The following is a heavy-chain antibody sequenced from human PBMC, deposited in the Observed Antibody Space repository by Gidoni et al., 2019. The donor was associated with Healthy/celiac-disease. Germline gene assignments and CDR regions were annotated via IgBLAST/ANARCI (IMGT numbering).Heavy chain of an antibody. V-gene: IGHV3-7*01. CDR3: ARDYYGSGPYYFYY. CDR1: GFTFSSHW. D-gene: IGHD3-10*01. Sequence: EVQLVESGGGLVQPGGSLRLSCAASGFTFSSHWMSWVRQAPGKGLEWVANIKQDESEKYYVDSVKGRFTISRDNAKNSLYLQMNSLRAEDTAVYYCARDYYGSGPYYFYYWGQGTLVTVSS. CDR2: IKQDESEK. J-gene: IGHJ4*02.